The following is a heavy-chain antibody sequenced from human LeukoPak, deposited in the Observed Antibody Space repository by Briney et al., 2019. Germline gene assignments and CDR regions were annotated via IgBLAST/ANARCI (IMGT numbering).Heavy chain of an antibody. CDR3: AKDRAYGSGSSWFDP. Sequence: PGGSLRLSCAASGFTFSSYGMHWVRQAPGKGLEWVSFIRYDGSNEYYADSVRGRFTISRDNSKNTLYLQMNSLRAEDTAVYYCAKDRAYGSGSSWFDPWGQGTLVTVSS. V-gene: IGHV3-30*02. CDR2: IRYDGSNE. CDR1: GFTFSSYG. D-gene: IGHD3-10*01. J-gene: IGHJ5*02.